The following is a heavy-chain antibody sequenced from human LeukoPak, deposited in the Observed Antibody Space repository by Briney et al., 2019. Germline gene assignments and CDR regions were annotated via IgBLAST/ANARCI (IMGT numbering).Heavy chain of an antibody. J-gene: IGHJ4*02. CDR3: ARGLRTSYHFDY. Sequence: SETLSLTCAVYGGSFSGYYWSWIRQPPGKGLEWIGEINHSGSTNYNPSLKSRVTISVDTSKNQFSLKLSSVTAADTAVYYCARGLRTSYHFDYWGQGTLVTVSS. D-gene: IGHD2-2*01. CDR1: GGSFSGYY. CDR2: INHSGST. V-gene: IGHV4-34*01.